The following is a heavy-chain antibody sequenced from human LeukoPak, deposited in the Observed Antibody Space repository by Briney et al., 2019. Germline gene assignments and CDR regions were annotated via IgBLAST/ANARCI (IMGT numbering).Heavy chain of an antibody. CDR1: GGTFSSYA. Sequence: SVKVSCKASGGTFSSYAISWVRQAPGQGLEWMGGIIPIFGTANYAQKFQGRVTITADKSTSTAYMELSSLRSEDTAVYYCAKGSIVAAHPNYYYYMDVWGKGTTVTVSS. V-gene: IGHV1-69*06. J-gene: IGHJ6*03. D-gene: IGHD6-6*01. CDR2: IIPIFGTA. CDR3: AKGSIVAAHPNYYYYMDV.